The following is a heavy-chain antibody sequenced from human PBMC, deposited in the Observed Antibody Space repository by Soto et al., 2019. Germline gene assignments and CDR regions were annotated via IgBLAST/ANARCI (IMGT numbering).Heavy chain of an antibody. CDR1: GGSVSSGSYY. CDR3: ARASTLIQLWTSTHFDY. V-gene: IGHV4-61*01. D-gene: IGHD5-18*01. CDR2: IYYSGST. J-gene: IGHJ4*02. Sequence: PSETLSLTCTVSGGSVSSGSYYWSWIRQPPGKGLEWIGYIYYSGSTNYNPSLKSRVTISVDTSKNQFSLKLSSVTAADTAVYYCARASTLIQLWTSTHFDYWGQGTLVTVSS.